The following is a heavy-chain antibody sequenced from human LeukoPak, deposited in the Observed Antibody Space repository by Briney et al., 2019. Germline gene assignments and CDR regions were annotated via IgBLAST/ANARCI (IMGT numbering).Heavy chain of an antibody. D-gene: IGHD3-10*01. CDR2: ISSSSSYI. CDR3: VTSWVRQERDF. V-gene: IGHV3-21*01. J-gene: IGHJ4*02. CDR1: GFTFSSYS. Sequence: GGSLRLSCAASGFTFSSYSMNWVRQAPGKGLEWVSSISSSSSYIYYADSVKGRFTISRDNAQQSLYLQMDTLTAEDTAVYYCVTSWVRQERDFWGQGTLVTVSS.